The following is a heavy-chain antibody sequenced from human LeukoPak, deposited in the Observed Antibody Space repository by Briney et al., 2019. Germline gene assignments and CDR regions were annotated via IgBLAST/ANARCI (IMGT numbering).Heavy chain of an antibody. Sequence: ASVKVSCKASGGTFSSYAISWVRQAPGQGLEWMGWISAYNGNTNYAQKLQGRVTMTTDTSTSTAYTELRSLRSDDTAVYYCARDVDPAAGKDYWGQGTLVTVSS. CDR3: ARDVDPAAGKDY. V-gene: IGHV1-18*01. D-gene: IGHD6-13*01. CDR1: GGTFSSYA. CDR2: ISAYNGNT. J-gene: IGHJ4*02.